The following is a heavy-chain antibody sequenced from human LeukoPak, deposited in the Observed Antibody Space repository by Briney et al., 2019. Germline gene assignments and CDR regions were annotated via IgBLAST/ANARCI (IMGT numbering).Heavy chain of an antibody. J-gene: IGHJ3*02. Sequence: GGSLRLSCAASGFTFSSYGMHWVRQAPGKGLEWVAFIRYDGSNKYYAVSVKGRFTISRDNSKNTLYLQMNSLRAEDTAVYYCAKVETTIFGVVGDAFDIWGQGTMVTVSS. D-gene: IGHD3-3*01. V-gene: IGHV3-30*02. CDR1: GFTFSSYG. CDR2: IRYDGSNK. CDR3: AKVETTIFGVVGDAFDI.